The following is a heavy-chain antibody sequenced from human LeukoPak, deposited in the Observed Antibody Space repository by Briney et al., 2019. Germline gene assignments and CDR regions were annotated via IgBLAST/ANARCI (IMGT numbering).Heavy chain of an antibody. CDR3: ARGTTRLCPDY. CDR1: GGSISSSSYY. V-gene: IGHV4-39*01. Sequence: SETLSLTCTVSGGSISSSSYYWGWIRQPPGKGLEWIGSIYYSGDTYYNPSLKSRRVTISVDTSKNQFSLRLSSVTAADTAVYYCARGTTRLCPDYWGQGTLVIVSS. CDR2: IYYSGDT. J-gene: IGHJ4*02. D-gene: IGHD1-7*01.